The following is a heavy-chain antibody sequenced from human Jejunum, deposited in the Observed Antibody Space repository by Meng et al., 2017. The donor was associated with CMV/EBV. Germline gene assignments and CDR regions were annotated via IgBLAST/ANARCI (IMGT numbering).Heavy chain of an antibody. CDR3: ARVYGRKALGFYYGMDV. CDR1: ISSRSYY. CDR2: IYYSGSS. J-gene: IGHJ6*02. Sequence: ISSRSYYWGWIRQNTGKGLEWIGSIYYSGSSYNNPSLKSRVTTSVDTSKTQFSLKLSSVTAAETAVYYCARVYGRKALGFYYGMDVWGPGTTVTVSS. D-gene: IGHD4-17*01. V-gene: IGHV4-39*07.